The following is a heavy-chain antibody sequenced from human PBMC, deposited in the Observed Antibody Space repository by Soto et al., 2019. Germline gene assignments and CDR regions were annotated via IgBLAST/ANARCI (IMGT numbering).Heavy chain of an antibody. CDR3: TRHKAARPFDY. Sequence: LRLSCAASGFTFSGSAMHWVRQASGKGLEWVGRIRSKANSYATAYAASVKGRFTISRDDSKNTAYLQMNSLKTEDTAVYYCTRHKAARPFDYWGQGTLVTVSS. V-gene: IGHV3-73*01. D-gene: IGHD6-6*01. CDR1: GFTFSGSA. J-gene: IGHJ4*02. CDR2: IRSKANSYAT.